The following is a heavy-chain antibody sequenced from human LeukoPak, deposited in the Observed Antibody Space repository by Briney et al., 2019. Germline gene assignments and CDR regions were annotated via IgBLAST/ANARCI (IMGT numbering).Heavy chain of an antibody. CDR2: ISSSSSYI. CDR1: GFTFSNYA. J-gene: IGHJ4*02. V-gene: IGHV3-21*01. Sequence: TGGSPRLSCAASGFTFSNYAMSWVRQAPGRGLEWVSSISSSSSYIYYADSVKGRFTISRDNAKNSLYLQMNSLRAEDTAVYYCARDQGYSSGLLFDYWGQGTLVTVSS. D-gene: IGHD6-19*01. CDR3: ARDQGYSSGLLFDY.